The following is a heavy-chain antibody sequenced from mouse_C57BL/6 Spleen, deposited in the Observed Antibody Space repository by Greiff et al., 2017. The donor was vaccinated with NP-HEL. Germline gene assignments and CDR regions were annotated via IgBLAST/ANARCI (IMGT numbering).Heavy chain of an antibody. Sequence: VHLVESGAELARPGASVKLSCKASGYTFTSYGISWVKQRTGQGLEWIGEIYPRSGNTYYNEKFKGKATLTADKSSSTAYMELRSLTSEDSAVYFCARDYYGSSSWFAYWGQGTLVTVSA. CDR2: IYPRSGNT. D-gene: IGHD1-1*01. V-gene: IGHV1-81*01. CDR3: ARDYYGSSSWFAY. J-gene: IGHJ3*01. CDR1: GYTFTSYG.